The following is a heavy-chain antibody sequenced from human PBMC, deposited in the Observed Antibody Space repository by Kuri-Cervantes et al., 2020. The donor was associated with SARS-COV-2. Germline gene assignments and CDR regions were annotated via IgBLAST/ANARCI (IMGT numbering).Heavy chain of an antibody. CDR3: ERNQKLVSYPEWLLYDY. J-gene: IGHJ4*02. V-gene: IGHV1-18*01. D-gene: IGHD3-3*01. CDR2: ISAYNGNT. Sequence: ASVKVSCKASGYTFTSYGISWVRQAPGQGLEWMGWISAYNGNTNYAQKLQGRVTMTTDTPTSTAYMELRSLRSDDTAVYYCERNQKLVSYPEWLLYDYWGQGTLVTVSS. CDR1: GYTFTSYG.